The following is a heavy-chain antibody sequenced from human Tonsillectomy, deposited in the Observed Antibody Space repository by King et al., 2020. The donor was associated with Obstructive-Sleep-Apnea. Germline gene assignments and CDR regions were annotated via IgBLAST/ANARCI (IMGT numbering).Heavy chain of an antibody. V-gene: IGHV1-8*01. CDR3: ARVYSYYYGSGSYYYYYGMDV. CDR1: GYTFTSYD. CDR2: MNPNSGNT. Sequence: QEQLVQSGAEVKKAGASVKVSCKASGYTFTSYDINWVRQATGQGLEWMGWMNPNSGNTGYAQKFQGRVTMTRNTSISTAYMELSSLRSEDTAVYYCARVYSYYYGSGSYYYYYGMDVWGQGTTVTVSS. J-gene: IGHJ6*02. D-gene: IGHD3-10*01.